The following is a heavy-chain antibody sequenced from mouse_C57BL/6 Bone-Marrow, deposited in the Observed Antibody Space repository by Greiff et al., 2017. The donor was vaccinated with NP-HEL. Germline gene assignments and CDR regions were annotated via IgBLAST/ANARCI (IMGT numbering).Heavy chain of an antibody. CDR2: IWRGGST. J-gene: IGHJ1*03. CDR1: GFSLTSYG. D-gene: IGHD1-1*01. V-gene: IGHV2-5*01. CDR3: AKRGTVVPRYFDV. Sequence: QVQLQQSGPGLVQPSQSLSITCTVSGFSLTSYGVHWVRQSPGKGLEWLGVIWRGGSTDYNAAFMSRLSITKDNSKSQVFFKMNSLQADDTAIYYCAKRGTVVPRYFDVWGTGTTVTVSS.